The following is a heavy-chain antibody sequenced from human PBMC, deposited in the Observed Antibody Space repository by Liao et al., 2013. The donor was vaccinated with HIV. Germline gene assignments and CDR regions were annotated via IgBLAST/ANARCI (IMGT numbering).Heavy chain of an antibody. CDR2: IYYSGTT. Sequence: QVQLQESGPGLVKPSETLSLICTVSGSSLSNYYWSWIRQPPGKGLEWIGYIYYSGTTNYNPSLKSRLTMSVDTSKNHFSLRLGSVTAADTAVYYCARVDYSGGDDAFDIWGQGTLVSVPS. V-gene: IGHV4-59*01. CDR1: GSSLSNYY. D-gene: IGHD2-21*01. J-gene: IGHJ3*02. CDR3: ARVDYSGGDDAFDI.